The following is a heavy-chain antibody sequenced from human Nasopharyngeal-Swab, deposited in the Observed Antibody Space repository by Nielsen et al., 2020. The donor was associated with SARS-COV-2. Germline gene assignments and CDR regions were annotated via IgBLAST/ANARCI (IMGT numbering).Heavy chain of an antibody. Sequence: GESLKISCAASGFTFSSYWMYWVRQAPGKGLVWVSRINSDGSSTSYADSVKGRFTISRDNAKNTLYLQMNSLRAEDTAVYYCARDGGAVAGRSLDYWGQGTLVTVSS. CDR2: INSDGSST. D-gene: IGHD6-19*01. CDR3: ARDGGAVAGRSLDY. CDR1: GFTFSSYW. V-gene: IGHV3-74*01. J-gene: IGHJ4*02.